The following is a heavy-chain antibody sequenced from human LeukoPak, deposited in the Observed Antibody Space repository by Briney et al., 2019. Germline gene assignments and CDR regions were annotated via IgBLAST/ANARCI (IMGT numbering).Heavy chain of an antibody. CDR2: ISGSGGST. J-gene: IGHJ4*02. V-gene: IGHV3-23*01. CDR1: GGSISSYY. Sequence: PSETLSLTCTVSGGSISSYYWSWIRQAPGKGLEWVSAISGSGGSTYYADSVKGRFTISRDNSKNTLYLQMNSLRAEDTAVYYCAKDAENYYDSSGYYGYWGQGTLVTVSS. D-gene: IGHD3-22*01. CDR3: AKDAENYYDSSGYYGY.